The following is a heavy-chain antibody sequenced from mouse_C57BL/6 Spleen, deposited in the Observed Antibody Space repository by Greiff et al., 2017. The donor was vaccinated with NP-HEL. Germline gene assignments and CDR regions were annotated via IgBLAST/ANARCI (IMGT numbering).Heavy chain of an antibody. CDR1: GYAFSSYW. CDR2: IYPGDGDT. J-gene: IGHJ4*01. Sequence: VQLVESGAELVKPGASVKISCKASGYAFSSYWMNWVKQRPGKGLEWIGQIYPGDGDTNYNGKFKGKATLTADKSDSTAYLQLISLTSEDAAVYFCASTAEGYYYAMDYWGQGTSVTVSS. CDR3: ASTAEGYYYAMDY. V-gene: IGHV1-80*01. D-gene: IGHD1-2*01.